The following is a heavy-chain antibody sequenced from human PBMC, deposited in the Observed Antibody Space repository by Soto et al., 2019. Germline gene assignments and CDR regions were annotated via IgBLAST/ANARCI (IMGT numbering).Heavy chain of an antibody. CDR1: GGSFSGYF. V-gene: IGHV4-34*01. D-gene: IGHD6-19*01. CDR3: ARGGSSDWQVAFDF. Sequence: ATLSLTCDVYGGSFSGYFWNWIRQSPGKGLEWIGKVNHNGRNNYNPSLKSRVTISLDMSKKQISLKLTSVTAADTAVYYCARGGSSDWQVAFDFWGQGTMVTVSS. CDR2: VNHNGRN. J-gene: IGHJ3*01.